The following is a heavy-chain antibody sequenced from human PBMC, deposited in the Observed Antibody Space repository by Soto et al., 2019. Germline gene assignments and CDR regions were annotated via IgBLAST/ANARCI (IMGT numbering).Heavy chain of an antibody. J-gene: IGHJ6*03. CDR1: GYTFNTYA. CDR2: INAGNGHT. V-gene: IGHV1-3*01. D-gene: IGHD2-15*01. Sequence: QVQLVQSGAEVKRPGASVKVSCKAFGYTFNTYAMHWVRQAPGQRLEWMGWINAGNGHTEYLQKLQGRVTITSDTSASTAYMELSSLRSEDTAVYYCARGIGLTYCSGGSCYSNYYFYMDVWGKGTTVTVSS. CDR3: ARGIGLTYCSGGSCYSNYYFYMDV.